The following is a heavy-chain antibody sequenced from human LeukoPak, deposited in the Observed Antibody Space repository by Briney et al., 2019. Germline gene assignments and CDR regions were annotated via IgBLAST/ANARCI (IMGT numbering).Heavy chain of an antibody. CDR3: AKDRASSSWYYFDY. D-gene: IGHD6-13*01. J-gene: IGHJ4*02. V-gene: IGHV3-30-3*01. CDR1: GFTFSSYT. CDR2: ISYDGSNK. Sequence: GGSLRLSCAASGFTFSSYTMHWVRQAPGKGLEWVAVISYDGSNKYYADSVKGRFTISRDNSKNTLYLQMNSLRAEDTAVYYCAKDRASSSWYYFDYWGQGTLVTVSS.